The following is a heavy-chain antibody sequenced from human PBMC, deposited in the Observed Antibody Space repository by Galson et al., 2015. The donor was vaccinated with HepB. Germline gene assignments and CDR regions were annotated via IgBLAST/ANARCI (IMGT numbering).Heavy chain of an antibody. V-gene: IGHV3-21*01. D-gene: IGHD4-17*01. CDR1: GFTFSSYS. J-gene: IGHJ3*02. CDR2: ISSSSSYI. Sequence: SLRLSCAASGFTFSSYSMNWVRQAPGKGLEWVSYISSSSSYIYYADSVKGRFTISRDNAKNSLYLQMNSLRAEDTAVYYCARDRDYGDDYVGPGDAFVIWGQGTMVIVSS. CDR3: ARDRDYGDDYVGPGDAFVI.